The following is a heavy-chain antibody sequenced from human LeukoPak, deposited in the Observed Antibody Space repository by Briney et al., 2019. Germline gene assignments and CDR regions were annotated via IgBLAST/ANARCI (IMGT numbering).Heavy chain of an antibody. J-gene: IGHJ4*02. CDR3: ARLTGRQYYFDY. D-gene: IGHD3-9*01. CDR1: GYSFGTYW. CDR2: IFPDDSDT. Sequence: GESLKISCKGSGYSFGTYWFAWVRQMPGKGLEWMGIIFPDDSDTRYSPSFQGQVTISADKSISTAYLQWSSPKASDTAMYYCARLTGRQYYFDYWGQGTLVTVSS. V-gene: IGHV5-51*01.